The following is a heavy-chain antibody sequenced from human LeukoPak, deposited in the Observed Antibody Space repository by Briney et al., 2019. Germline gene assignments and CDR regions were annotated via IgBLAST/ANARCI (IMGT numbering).Heavy chain of an antibody. Sequence: NPSESLSLTCTVSGGSISSSSYYWGWIRQPPGKGLEWIGSIYYSGSTYYNPSLKSRVTISVDTSKNQFSLKLSSVTAADTAVYYCARRYGDYSRPFDYWGQGTLVTVSS. V-gene: IGHV4-39*01. CDR1: GGSISSSSYY. CDR3: ARRYGDYSRPFDY. J-gene: IGHJ4*02. CDR2: IYYSGST. D-gene: IGHD4-17*01.